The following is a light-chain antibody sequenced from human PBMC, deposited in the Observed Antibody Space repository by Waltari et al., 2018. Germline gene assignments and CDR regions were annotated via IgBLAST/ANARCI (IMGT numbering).Light chain of an antibody. CDR1: SSDVRGYNS. J-gene: IGLJ2*01. CDR3: CSFAAGNTGI. V-gene: IGLV2-11*01. Sequence: QSALTQPRSVSGSPGQSVTFPCTGTSSDVRGYNSVPWYHQDPGQAPKLLIFHLSARPPGVPDSFSGSKPGNTASPTISGLRAEDEADYHCCSFAAGNTGIFGGGTKLTVV. CDR2: HLS.